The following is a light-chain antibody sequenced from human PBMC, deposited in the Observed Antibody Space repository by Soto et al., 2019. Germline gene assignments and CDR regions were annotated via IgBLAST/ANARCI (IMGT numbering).Light chain of an antibody. CDR3: SSYAGSNVV. J-gene: IGLJ2*01. CDR1: SSDIGAYGY. V-gene: IGLV2-8*01. Sequence: QSALTQPASLSGSPGQSITISCTGTSSDIGAYGYVSWFQQHPGKAPKLMIYEVTKRPSGVPDRFSGSRSGNTASLTVSGLQADDEADYYCSSYAGSNVVFGGGTKVTVL. CDR2: EVT.